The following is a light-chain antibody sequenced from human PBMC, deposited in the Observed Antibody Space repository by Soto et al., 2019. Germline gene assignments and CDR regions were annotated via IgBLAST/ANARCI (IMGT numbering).Light chain of an antibody. CDR1: QSVSRY. V-gene: IGKV3-11*01. CDR3: QQRYNWIT. J-gene: IGKJ5*01. Sequence: EIVLTQSPATLSLSPGERATLSCRASQSVSRYLAWYQQRPGQAPRLLIYDASDMAPGIPARFSGSGSGTDFTLTLSSLEPEDFAVYYCQQRYNWITFGQGTRLEIK. CDR2: DAS.